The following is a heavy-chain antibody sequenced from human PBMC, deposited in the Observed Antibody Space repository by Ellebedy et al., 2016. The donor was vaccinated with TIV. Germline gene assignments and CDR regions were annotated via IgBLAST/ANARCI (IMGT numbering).Heavy chain of an antibody. CDR2: IYSGGST. V-gene: IGHV3-53*01. CDR1: GFTVSSNY. J-gene: IGHJ6*02. CDR3: ARVVYNWNYSGMDV. D-gene: IGHD1-20*01. Sequence: GESLKISCAASGFTVSSNYMSWVRQAPGKGLEWVSVIYSGGSTYYADSVKGRFTISRDNSKNTLYLQMNSLRAEDTAVYYCARVVYNWNYSGMDVWGQGTTVTVSS.